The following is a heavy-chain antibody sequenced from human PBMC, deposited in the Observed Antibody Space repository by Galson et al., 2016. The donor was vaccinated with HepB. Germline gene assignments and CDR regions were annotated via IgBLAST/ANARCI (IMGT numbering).Heavy chain of an antibody. Sequence: SETLSLTCTVSGVSVSNYYWSWLRQPPGKELEYIGYVYYTGSTNYNPSLESRLTLSVDTSKNLFSLNLTSVTAADTAVYYCARRRYAAAGWFDPWGQGILVTVSS. CDR2: VYYTGST. CDR1: GVSVSNYY. J-gene: IGHJ5*02. CDR3: ARRRYAAAGWFDP. V-gene: IGHV4-59*08. D-gene: IGHD6-13*01.